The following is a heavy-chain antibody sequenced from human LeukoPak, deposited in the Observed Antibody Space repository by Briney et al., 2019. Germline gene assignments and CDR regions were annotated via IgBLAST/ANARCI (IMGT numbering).Heavy chain of an antibody. V-gene: IGHV4-39*01. CDR2: IYYSGST. D-gene: IGHD2-2*01. CDR3: ARRRGYNCSSTSCYDSPFDP. Sequence: SETLSLTCTVSGGSISSSSYYWGWLRQPPGKGLEWIGSIYYSGSTYYNPSLKSRVTISVDTSKNQFSLKLSSVTAADTAVYYCARRRGYNCSSTSCYDSPFDPWGQGTLVTVSS. J-gene: IGHJ5*02. CDR1: GGSISSSSYY.